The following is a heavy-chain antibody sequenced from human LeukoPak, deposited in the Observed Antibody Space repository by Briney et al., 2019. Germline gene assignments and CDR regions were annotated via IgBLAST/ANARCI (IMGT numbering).Heavy chain of an antibody. CDR2: IRYDGSNK. CDR3: AKLSLDVKRGRVTIFGVALPPPDAFDI. V-gene: IGHV3-30*02. J-gene: IGHJ3*02. Sequence: GGSLRLSRAASGFTFSSYGMHWVRQAPGKGLEWVAFIRYDGSNKYYADSVKGRFTISRDNSKNTLYLQMNCLRAEDTAVYYCAKLSLDVKRGRVTIFGVALPPPDAFDIWGQGTMVTVSS. D-gene: IGHD3-3*01. CDR1: GFTFSSYG.